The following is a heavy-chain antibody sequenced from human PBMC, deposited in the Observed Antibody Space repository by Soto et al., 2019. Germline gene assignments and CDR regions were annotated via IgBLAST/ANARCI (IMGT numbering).Heavy chain of an antibody. J-gene: IGHJ4*02. V-gene: IGHV4-59*08. CDR3: ARLGAYYQAMDS. D-gene: IGHD3-22*01. CDR2: IYYAGTT. Sequence: SETLSLTCTVSGGSISSYYWSWVRQSPGKGLEWIGYIYYAGTTTYNPSLKSRITISLDTSQNEVSLKLSSVTAADTAVYYCARLGAYYQAMDSWGRGTLVTVSS. CDR1: GGSISSYY.